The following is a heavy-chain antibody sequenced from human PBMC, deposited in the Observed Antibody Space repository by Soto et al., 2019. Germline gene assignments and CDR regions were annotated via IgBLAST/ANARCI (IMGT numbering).Heavy chain of an antibody. D-gene: IGHD2-15*01. CDR3: ARGVYCSGGSCDYDAFDT. V-gene: IGHV4-34*01. CDR2: INHSGST. CDR1: GGSFSGYY. Sequence: QVQLQQWGAGLLKPSETLSLTCAVYGGSFSGYYWSWIRQPPGKGLEWIGEINHSGSTNYNPSLKSRVTISVDTSKNQSSLKLSSVTAADTAVYYCARGVYCSGGSCDYDAFDTGSQGTMVTVSS. J-gene: IGHJ3*02.